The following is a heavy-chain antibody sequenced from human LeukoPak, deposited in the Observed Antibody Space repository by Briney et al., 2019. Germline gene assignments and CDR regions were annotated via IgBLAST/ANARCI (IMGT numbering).Heavy chain of an antibody. CDR2: IIPIFGTA. Sequence: GSSVKVSCKASGGTFSSYAISWVRQAPGQGLEWMGGIIPIFGTANYAQKFQGRVTMTSDTSTGTAYMELKSLTSDDTAVYYCARDSPSDFVFDYWGQGTLVTVSS. CDR1: GGTFSSYA. D-gene: IGHD2-21*02. CDR3: ARDSPSDFVFDY. J-gene: IGHJ4*02. V-gene: IGHV1-69*06.